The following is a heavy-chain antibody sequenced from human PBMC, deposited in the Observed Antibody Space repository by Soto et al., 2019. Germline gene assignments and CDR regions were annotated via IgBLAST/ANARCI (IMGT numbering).Heavy chain of an antibody. CDR3: ARTSGYSGSSGAPWRNYYYLYV. J-gene: IGHJ6*03. V-gene: IGHV1-8*01. Sequence: ASVKVPCKASGYTFTSYDINWVRQATGQGLEWMGWMNPNSGNTGYAQKFQGRVTMTRNTSISTAYMELSSLRSEDTAVYYCARTSGYSGSSGAPWRNYYYLYVRGKGTTVTASS. CDR2: MNPNSGNT. CDR1: GYTFTSYD. D-gene: IGHD6-6*01.